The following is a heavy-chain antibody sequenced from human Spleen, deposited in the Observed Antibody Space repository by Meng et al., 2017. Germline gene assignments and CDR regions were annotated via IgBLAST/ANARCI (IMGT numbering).Heavy chain of an antibody. D-gene: IGHD2-15*01. J-gene: IGHJ4*02. Sequence: KVSCKGSGYSFTSYWIGWVRQMPGKGLEWMGIIYPGDSDTRYSPSFQGQVTISAVKSISTAYLQWSSLKASDTAMYYCARAMSQGYCSGGSCYWNPDYWGQGTLVTVSS. CDR2: IYPGDSDT. CDR3: ARAMSQGYCSGGSCYWNPDY. V-gene: IGHV5-51*01. CDR1: GYSFTSYW.